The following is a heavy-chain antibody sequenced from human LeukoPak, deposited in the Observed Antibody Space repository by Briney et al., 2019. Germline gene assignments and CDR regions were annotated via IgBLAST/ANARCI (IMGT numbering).Heavy chain of an antibody. D-gene: IGHD2-15*01. Sequence: GGSLRLSCAASGFSFSNYWMTWVRQAPGKGLEWVANIKQDGSEKYYVDSVKSRFTISRDNAKNSLYLQMNSLRAEDTAVYYCARDWGAATYFDYWGQGTLVTVSS. J-gene: IGHJ4*02. CDR3: ARDWGAATYFDY. V-gene: IGHV3-7*01. CDR2: IKQDGSEK. CDR1: GFSFSNYW.